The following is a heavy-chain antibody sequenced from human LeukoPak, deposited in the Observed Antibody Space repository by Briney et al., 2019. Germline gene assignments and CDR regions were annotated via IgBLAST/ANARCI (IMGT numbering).Heavy chain of an antibody. V-gene: IGHV3-15*01. D-gene: IGHD1-26*01. J-gene: IGHJ4*02. CDR1: GFTFSNAW. CDR2: IKSKTDGGTT. Sequence: GGSLRLSCAASGFTFSNAWMSWVRQAPGKGLEWVGRIKSKTDGGTTDYAAPVKGRFTISRDNSKNTLYLQMNSLRAEDTAVYYCAKLSGGNYYDWGYWGQGTLVTVSS. CDR3: AKLSGGNYYDWGY.